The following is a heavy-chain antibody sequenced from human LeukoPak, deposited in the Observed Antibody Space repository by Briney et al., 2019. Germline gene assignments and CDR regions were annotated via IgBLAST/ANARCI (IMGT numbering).Heavy chain of an antibody. CDR1: GGSISSSSYY. Sequence: SETLSLTCTVSGGSISSSSYYWGWIRQPPGKGLEWIGSIYYSGSTYYNPSLKSRVTISVDTSKNQFPLKLSSVTAADTAVYYCARVWNDSFDYWGQGTLVTVSS. D-gene: IGHD1-1*01. CDR2: IYYSGST. CDR3: ARVWNDSFDY. V-gene: IGHV4-39*06. J-gene: IGHJ4*02.